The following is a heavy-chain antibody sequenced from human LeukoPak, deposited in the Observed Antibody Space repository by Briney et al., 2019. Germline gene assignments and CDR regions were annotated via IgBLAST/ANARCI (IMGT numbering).Heavy chain of an antibody. V-gene: IGHV1-8*03. CDR1: GYTFTIYD. D-gene: IGHD5-18*01. CDR3: ARLAFPRQLWLLG. J-gene: IGHJ4*02. CDR2: MNPNSGNT. Sequence: ASVKVSCKPSGYTFTIYDINWVRQATGQGLEWMGWMNPNSGNTGYAQKFQGRVTITTDTSISTAYMELSSLRSEDTAVYYCARLAFPRQLWLLGWGQGTLVTVSS.